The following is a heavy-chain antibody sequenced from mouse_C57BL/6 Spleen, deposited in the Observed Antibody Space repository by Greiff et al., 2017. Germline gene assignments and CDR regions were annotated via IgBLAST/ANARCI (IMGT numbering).Heavy chain of an antibody. CDR3: ARKDGSSGFDY. J-gene: IGHJ2*01. CDR2: IWSGGST. D-gene: IGHD1-1*01. CDR1: GFSLTSYG. V-gene: IGHV2-2*01. Sequence: QVQLKQSGPGLVQPSQSLSITCTVSGFSLTSYGVHWVRQSPGKGLEWLGVIWSGGSTDYNAAFISRLSISKDNSKSQVFFKMNSLQADDTAIYYCARKDGSSGFDYWGQGTTLTVSS.